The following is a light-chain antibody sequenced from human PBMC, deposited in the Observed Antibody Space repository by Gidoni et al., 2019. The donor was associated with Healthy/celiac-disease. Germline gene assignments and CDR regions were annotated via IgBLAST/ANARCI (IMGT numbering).Light chain of an antibody. CDR1: QSVSSN. CDR3: QQYNNWWT. CDR2: GAY. V-gene: IGKV3-15*01. Sequence: EIVMTQSPATRSVSPGERATLSCRASQSVSSNLAWYQQKPGQAPRLLIYGAYTRATGIPARFSGSGSGTEFTLTISRLQSEDFAVYYCQQYNNWWTFGQGTKVEIK. J-gene: IGKJ1*01.